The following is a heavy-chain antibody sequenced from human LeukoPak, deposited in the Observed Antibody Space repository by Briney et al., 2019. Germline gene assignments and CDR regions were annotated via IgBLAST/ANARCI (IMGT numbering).Heavy chain of an antibody. J-gene: IGHJ6*03. Sequence: GGSLRLSCAASGFTFSSYSMNWVRQAPGKGLEWVSSISSSSSYIYYADSVKGRFTISRDNAKNSLYLQMNSLRAEDTAVYYCARESEDFRGSYYEDVWGKGTTVTVSS. D-gene: IGHD1-26*01. CDR1: GFTFSSYS. CDR2: ISSSSSYI. V-gene: IGHV3-21*01. CDR3: ARESEDFRGSYYEDV.